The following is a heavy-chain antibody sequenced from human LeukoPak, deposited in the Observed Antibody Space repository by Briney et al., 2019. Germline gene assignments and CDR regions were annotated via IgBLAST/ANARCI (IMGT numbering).Heavy chain of an antibody. D-gene: IGHD3-10*01. CDR2: MYHNGST. J-gene: IGHJ4*02. V-gene: IGHV4-39*01. CDR1: GGSISSYSYY. Sequence: SETLSLTSTVSGGSISSYSYYWGWFRHPPGKGLEWTGSMYHNGSTYYNPSLKSRVTISVDTSKNQFSLKLSSVTAADTAVYYCASLTRVMVRGVELDYWGQGTLVTVSS. CDR3: ASLTRVMVRGVELDY.